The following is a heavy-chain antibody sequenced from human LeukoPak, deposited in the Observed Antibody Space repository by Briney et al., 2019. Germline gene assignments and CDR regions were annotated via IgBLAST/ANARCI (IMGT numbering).Heavy chain of an antibody. CDR2: IYTSGST. J-gene: IGHJ3*02. V-gene: IGHV4-61*02. CDR1: GGSISSGSYY. D-gene: IGHD3-10*01. CDR3: ARGGLLWFGEFPQDAFDI. Sequence: PSQTLSLTCTVSGGSISSGSYYWSWIRQPAGKGLEWIGRIYTSGSTNYNPSLKSRVTISVDTSKNQFSLKLSSVTAADTAVYYCARGGLLWFGEFPQDAFDIWGQGTMVTVSS.